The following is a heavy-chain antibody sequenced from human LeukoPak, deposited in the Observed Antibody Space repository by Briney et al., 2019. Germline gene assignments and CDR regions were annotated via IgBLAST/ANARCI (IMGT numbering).Heavy chain of an antibody. D-gene: IGHD6-13*01. CDR1: GYTFTSYG. CDR2: ISAYNGNT. V-gene: IGHV1-18*01. CDR3: ARAASWSPIGDSYYYMDV. J-gene: IGHJ6*03. Sequence: ASVKVSCKASGYTFTSYGISWVRQAPGQGLEWMGWISAYNGNTGYAQKFRGRVTMAMNTSINTAYMELSSLRSEDTAVYYCARAASWSPIGDSYYYMDVWGKGTTVTISS.